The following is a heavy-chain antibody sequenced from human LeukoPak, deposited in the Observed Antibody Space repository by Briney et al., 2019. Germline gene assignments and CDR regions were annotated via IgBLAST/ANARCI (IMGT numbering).Heavy chain of an antibody. D-gene: IGHD6-6*01. CDR1: GGPISSYY. Sequence: PSETLSLTCTVSGGPISSYYWSWIRQPPGKGLEWIGYIYYSGSTNYNPSLKSRVTISVDTSKNQFSLKLSSVTAADTAVYYCARDPQYSSSGYMDVWGKGTTVTVSS. V-gene: IGHV4-59*13. CDR2: IYYSGST. J-gene: IGHJ6*03. CDR3: ARDPQYSSSGYMDV.